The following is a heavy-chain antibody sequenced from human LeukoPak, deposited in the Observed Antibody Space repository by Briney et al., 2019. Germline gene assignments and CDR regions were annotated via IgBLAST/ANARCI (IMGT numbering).Heavy chain of an antibody. V-gene: IGHV3-23*01. CDR2: ISGSGGST. J-gene: IGHJ4*02. Sequence: GGSLRPSCAASGFTFGSYAMSWVRQAPGKGLEWVSAISGSGGSTYYADSVKGRFTISRDNSKNTLYLQMNSLRAEDTAAYYCAKARDGYSNYFDYWGQGTLVTVSS. CDR3: AKARDGYSNYFDY. D-gene: IGHD5-24*01. CDR1: GFTFGSYA.